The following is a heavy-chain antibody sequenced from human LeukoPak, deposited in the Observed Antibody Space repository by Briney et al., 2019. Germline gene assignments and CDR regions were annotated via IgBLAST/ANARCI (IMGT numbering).Heavy chain of an antibody. CDR3: AREVYSSTWFDL. D-gene: IGHD6-13*01. V-gene: IGHV3-66*01. J-gene: IGHJ4*02. CDR1: GFTLNTNY. Sequence: GGSLRLSCAASGFTLNTNYMTWVRQVPGKGLEWVSVIYAGGNTYYADSVKERFTISRDNSRNTLYLQMNSLRGDDTAVYYCAREVYSSTWFDLWGQGTLVTVSS. CDR2: IYAGGNT.